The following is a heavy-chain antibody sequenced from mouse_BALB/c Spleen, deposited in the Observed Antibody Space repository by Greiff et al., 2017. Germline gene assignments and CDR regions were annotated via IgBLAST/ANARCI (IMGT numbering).Heavy chain of an antibody. J-gene: IGHJ3*01. CDR3: ARTDAYYGNYEAY. D-gene: IGHD2-10*01. CDR2: IWSGGST. CDR1: GFSLTSNG. V-gene: IGHV2-2*02. Sequence: QVQLKQSGPGLVQPSQSLSITCTVSGFSLTSNGVHWVRQSPGKGLEWLGVIWSGGSTDYNAAFISRLSISKDNSKSQVFFKMNSLQANDTAIYYCARTDAYYGNYEAYWGQGTLVTVSA.